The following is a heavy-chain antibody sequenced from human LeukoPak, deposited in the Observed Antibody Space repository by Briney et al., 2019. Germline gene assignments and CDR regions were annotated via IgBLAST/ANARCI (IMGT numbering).Heavy chain of an antibody. D-gene: IGHD5-12*01. CDR1: GYSFTSYW. CDR2: IYPGGSDT. V-gene: IGHV5-51*01. Sequence: GESLRISCKGSGYSFTSYWIGWVRQMPGKGLEWMGIIYPGGSDTRYSPSFQGQVTVSADKSISTAYLQWSSLKASDTAMYYCARGEVDIVATISEGFDYWGQGTLVTVSS. CDR3: ARGEVDIVATISEGFDY. J-gene: IGHJ4*02.